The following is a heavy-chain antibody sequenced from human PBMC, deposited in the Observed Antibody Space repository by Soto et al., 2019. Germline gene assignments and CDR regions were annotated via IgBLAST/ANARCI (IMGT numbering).Heavy chain of an antibody. D-gene: IGHD3-22*01. CDR3: AKTPYDSTSY. CDR2: ISTSSSTI. V-gene: IGHV3-48*02. J-gene: IGHJ4*02. Sequence: GGSLRLSCAASGFPFSSYSMNWVRQAPGKGLEWVSYISTSSSTIYYADSVNGRFTISRDNAKNSLYLQMNSLRDEDTAVYYCAKTPYDSTSYWGQGTLVTVS. CDR1: GFPFSSYS.